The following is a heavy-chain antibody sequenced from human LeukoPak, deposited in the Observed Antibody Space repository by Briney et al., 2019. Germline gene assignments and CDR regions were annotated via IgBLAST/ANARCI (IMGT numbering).Heavy chain of an antibody. J-gene: IGHJ4*02. CDR1: GGSISSSSYY. CDR3: ARHLTGDFDY. CDR2: IYYSGST. D-gene: IGHD1-20*01. V-gene: IGHV4-39*01. Sequence: SETPSLTCTVSGGSISSSSYYWGWIRQPPGKGLEWIGSIYYSGSTYYNPSLKSRVTISVDTSKNQFSLKLSSVTAADTAVYYCARHLTGDFDYWGQGTLVTVSS.